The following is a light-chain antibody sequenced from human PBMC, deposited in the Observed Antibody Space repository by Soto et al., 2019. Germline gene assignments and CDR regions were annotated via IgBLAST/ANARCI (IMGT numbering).Light chain of an antibody. CDR3: QQYGSSGT. V-gene: IGKV3-20*01. J-gene: IGKJ1*01. CDR2: GAS. CDR1: QSVIGY. Sequence: EIVLTQSPATLSLSPGETATLSCRASQSVIGYIGWYQQKPGQAPRLLIYGASRRATGFPARFSGSGSGTDFTLTISRLEPEDFAVYYCQQYGSSGTFGQGTKVDIK.